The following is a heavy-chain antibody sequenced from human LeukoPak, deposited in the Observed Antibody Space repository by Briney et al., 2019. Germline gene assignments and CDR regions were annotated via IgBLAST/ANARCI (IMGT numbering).Heavy chain of an antibody. Sequence: SQTLSLTCAISGDSVSSNSVTWNWIRQSPSRGLEWLGRTYYRSTWYNDYAVSVRGRITVNPDTSKNQFSLKLSSVTAADTAVYYCARLGAAAGTNWWFDPWGRGTLVTVSS. V-gene: IGHV6-1*01. CDR3: ARLGAAAGTNWWFDP. CDR1: GDSVSSNSVT. D-gene: IGHD6-13*01. J-gene: IGHJ5*02. CDR2: TYYRSTWYN.